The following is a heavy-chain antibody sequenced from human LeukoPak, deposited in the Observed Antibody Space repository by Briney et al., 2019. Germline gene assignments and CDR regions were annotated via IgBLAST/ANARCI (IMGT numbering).Heavy chain of an antibody. Sequence: SETLSLTCAVYGGSFSDYYWTWIRQPPGKGLEWIGEVNHSGSTNHSPSLKSRVTISVDTSKNQFSLKLSSVTAADTAVYYCARGGSYYYDSSGSYSCFDPWGQGTLVTVSS. D-gene: IGHD3-22*01. J-gene: IGHJ5*02. CDR3: ARGGSYYYDSSGSYSCFDP. CDR2: VNHSGST. CDR1: GGSFSDYY. V-gene: IGHV4-34*01.